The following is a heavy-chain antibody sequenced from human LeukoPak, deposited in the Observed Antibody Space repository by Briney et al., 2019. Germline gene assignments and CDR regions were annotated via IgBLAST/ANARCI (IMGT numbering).Heavy chain of an antibody. Sequence: GASVKVSCKASGGTFSSYAISWVRQAPGQGLEWMGRIIPIFGTANYAQKFQGRVTITTDESTSTAYMELSSLRCEDTAVYSCAREGDGYGPYNNWFDPWGQGTLVTVSS. J-gene: IGHJ5*02. CDR3: AREGDGYGPYNNWFDP. CDR1: GGTFSSYA. V-gene: IGHV1-69*05. D-gene: IGHD5-24*01. CDR2: IIPIFGTA.